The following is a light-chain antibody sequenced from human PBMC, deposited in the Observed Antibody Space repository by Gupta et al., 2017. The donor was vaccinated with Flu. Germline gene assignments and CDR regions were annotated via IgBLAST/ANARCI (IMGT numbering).Light chain of an antibody. CDR1: SSDVGRYNY. CDR3: CSYAGELNYV. Sequence: QSALTQPRSVSGSPGQSVTIPCNGTSSDVGRYNYVSWYQHHPGKAPKLMIFDVTKRPSGVPDRFSGSKSGNTASLTISGLQAEDEADYYCCSYAGELNYVFGTETKVTVL. J-gene: IGLJ1*01. CDR2: DVT. V-gene: IGLV2-11*01.